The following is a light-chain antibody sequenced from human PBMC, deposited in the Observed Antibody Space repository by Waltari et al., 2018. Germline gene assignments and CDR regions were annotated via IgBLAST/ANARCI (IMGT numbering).Light chain of an antibody. CDR3: SSYTSSNTLVV. J-gene: IGLJ2*01. CDR1: TSAVGGNNY. CDR2: EVS. V-gene: IGLV2-14*01. Sequence: QSALTQPASVSGSPGQSITISCTGTTSAVGGNNYVSWYQQHPGKAPKLMIYEVSNRPSGASNRFSGSKSGNTASLTISGLQAEDEADYYCSSYTSSNTLVVFGGGTKVTVL.